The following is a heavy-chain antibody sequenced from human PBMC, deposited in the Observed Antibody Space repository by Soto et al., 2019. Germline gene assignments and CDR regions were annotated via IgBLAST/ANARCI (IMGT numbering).Heavy chain of an antibody. CDR2: ISGDSNYI. D-gene: IGHD3-22*01. Sequence: NPGGSLRLSCAASGFSFSGYNMNWVRQAPGKGLEWVSSISGDSNYIYYADSVQGRFTISRDNTKNSVYLQMNSLRAEDTAVYYCARVVYFDRSAYGLWGQGTTVTVSS. CDR1: GFSFSGYN. J-gene: IGHJ6*02. CDR3: ARVVYFDRSAYGL. V-gene: IGHV3-21*06.